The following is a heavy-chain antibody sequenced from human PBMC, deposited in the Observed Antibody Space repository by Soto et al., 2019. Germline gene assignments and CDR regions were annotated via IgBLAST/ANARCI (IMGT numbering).Heavy chain of an antibody. CDR2: MNPNSGNT. Sequence: ASVKISCKASGYTFTCYDIYWVRQATGQGLEWMGWMNPNSGNTGYAQKFQGRVTMTRNTSISTAYMELSSLRSEDTAVYFCARERSAAGTGWFDPWGQGTLVTVSS. D-gene: IGHD6-13*01. CDR3: ARERSAAGTGWFDP. V-gene: IGHV1-8*01. CDR1: GYTFTCYD. J-gene: IGHJ5*02.